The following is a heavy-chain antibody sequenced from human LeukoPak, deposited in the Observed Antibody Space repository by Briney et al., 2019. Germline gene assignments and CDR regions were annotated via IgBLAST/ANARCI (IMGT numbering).Heavy chain of an antibody. Sequence: GGSLRLSCAASGFSFSLYGMNWVRQAPGKGLEWVASISPSSTYTFYGDAVKGRFTISRDDTTNSVHLQMNSLGPEDTAVYYCARVAYTYVVDFWGQGTLLTVSS. CDR3: ARVAYTYVVDF. V-gene: IGHV3-21*01. J-gene: IGHJ4*02. D-gene: IGHD3-16*01. CDR1: GFSFSLYG. CDR2: ISPSSTYT.